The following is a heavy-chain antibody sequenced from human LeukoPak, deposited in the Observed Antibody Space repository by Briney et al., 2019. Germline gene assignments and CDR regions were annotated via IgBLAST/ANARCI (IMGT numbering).Heavy chain of an antibody. CDR1: GFAFRNYW. CDR2: ISGSGGST. J-gene: IGHJ4*02. Sequence: GGSLRLSCAASGFAFRNYWMHWVRQAPGKGLEWVSAISGSGGSTYYADSVKGRFTISRDNSKNTLYLQMNSLRAEDTAVYYCAKSRDGYNNYFDYWGQGALVTVSS. CDR3: AKSRDGYNNYFDY. V-gene: IGHV3-23*01. D-gene: IGHD5-24*01.